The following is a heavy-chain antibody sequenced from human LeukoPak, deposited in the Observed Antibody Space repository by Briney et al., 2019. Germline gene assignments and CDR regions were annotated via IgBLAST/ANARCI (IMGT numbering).Heavy chain of an antibody. Sequence: GGSLRLSCAASGFTFSSYAMSWVRQGPGKGLEWVSAISGSGGSTYYADSVKGRFTISRDNSKNTLYLQMNSLRAEDAAVYCCTKFLSGWSNTPPDYWGQGTLVTVSS. J-gene: IGHJ4*02. CDR3: TKFLSGWSNTPPDY. CDR2: ISGSGGST. D-gene: IGHD6-19*01. CDR1: GFTFSSYA. V-gene: IGHV3-23*01.